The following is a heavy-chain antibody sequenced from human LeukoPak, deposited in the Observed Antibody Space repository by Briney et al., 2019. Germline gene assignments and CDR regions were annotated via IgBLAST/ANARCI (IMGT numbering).Heavy chain of an antibody. J-gene: IGHJ3*02. CDR1: GFTFSSYS. V-gene: IGHV3-23*01. D-gene: IGHD2-21*02. CDR2: ISGSGGST. Sequence: GGSLRLSCAASGFTFSSYSMNWVRQAPGKGLEWVSAISGSGGSTYYADSVKGRFTISRDNSKNTLYLQMNSLRAEDTAVYYCARDIAYCGGDCPPDAFDIWGQGTMVTVSS. CDR3: ARDIAYCGGDCPPDAFDI.